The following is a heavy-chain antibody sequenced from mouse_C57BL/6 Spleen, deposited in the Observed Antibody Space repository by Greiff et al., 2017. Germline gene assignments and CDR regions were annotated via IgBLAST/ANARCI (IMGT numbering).Heavy chain of an antibody. J-gene: IGHJ1*03. CDR1: GYTFTDYE. CDR2: IDPETGGT. CDR3: TRRGTVARYFDG. Sequence: QVQLQQSGAELVRPGASVTLSCKASGYTFTDYEMHWVKQTPVHGLEWIGAIDPETGGTAYNQKFKGKAILTADKSSSTAYMELRSLTSEDSAVYYCTRRGTVARYFDGWGTGTTVTVSS. D-gene: IGHD1-1*01. V-gene: IGHV1-15*01.